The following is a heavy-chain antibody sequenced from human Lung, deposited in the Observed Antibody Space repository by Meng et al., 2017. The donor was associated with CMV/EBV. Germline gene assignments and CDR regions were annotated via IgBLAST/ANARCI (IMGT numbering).Heavy chain of an antibody. CDR2: ISAYNGNT. V-gene: IGHV1-18*01. CDR3: ARALGYCSSTSCYRGYYFDD. D-gene: IGHD2-2*01. Sequence: ASVKVSCKASGYTFTSYGISWVRQAPGQGLEWMGWISAYNGNTNYAQKLQGRVTMTTDTSTSTAYMELRSLRSDDTAVYYCARALGYCSSTSCYRGYYFDDWGQGXLVTVSS. J-gene: IGHJ4*02. CDR1: GYTFTSYG.